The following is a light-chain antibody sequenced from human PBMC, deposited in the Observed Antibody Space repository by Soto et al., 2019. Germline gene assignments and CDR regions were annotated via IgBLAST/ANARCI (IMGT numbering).Light chain of an antibody. CDR2: GAS. CDR3: QQYNSWPRT. Sequence: EIVMTQSPSTLSVSPGERATLSCRASQFISTSLAWYQHKPGQAPRLLIYGASSRATGISARFSGSGSGTEFSLTISSLQSEDFAVYYCQQYNSWPRTFGQGTKVDI. V-gene: IGKV3-15*01. J-gene: IGKJ1*01. CDR1: QFISTS.